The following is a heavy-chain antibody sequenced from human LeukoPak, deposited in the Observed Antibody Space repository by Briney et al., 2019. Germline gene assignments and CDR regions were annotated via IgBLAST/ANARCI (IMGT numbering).Heavy chain of an antibody. Sequence: SQTLSLTCTVSGGSISSGGYYWSWIRQHPGKGLEWIGYIYYSGSTYYNPSLKSRVTISVDTSKNQFSLKLSSVTAADTAVYYCARIPSSYVGYYYMDVWGKGTTVTVSS. CDR2: IYYSGST. CDR1: GGSISSGGYY. D-gene: IGHD1-26*01. CDR3: ARIPSSYVGYYYMDV. J-gene: IGHJ6*03. V-gene: IGHV4-31*03.